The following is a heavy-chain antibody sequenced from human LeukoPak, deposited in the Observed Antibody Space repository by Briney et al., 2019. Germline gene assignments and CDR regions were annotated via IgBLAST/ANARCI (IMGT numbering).Heavy chain of an antibody. J-gene: IGHJ3*02. CDR3: ARDIGITGTTTAFDI. D-gene: IGHD1-20*01. CDR2: ISVSSTTM. CDR1: GFTFSSHS. Sequence: PWGSLRLSGVASGFTFSSHSMNWVRQAPGRGLEWVSYISVSSTTMYYADSVKGRFTISRDNAKNSLYLQMNSLRAEDTAVYYCARDIGITGTTTAFDIWGQGTMVTVSS. V-gene: IGHV3-48*01.